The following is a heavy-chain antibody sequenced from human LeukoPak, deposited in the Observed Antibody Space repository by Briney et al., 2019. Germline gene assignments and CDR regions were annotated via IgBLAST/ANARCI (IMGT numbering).Heavy chain of an antibody. CDR3: VRGRPHGNDY. CDR2: IASDGSST. V-gene: IGHV3-74*01. CDR1: GFTFSSYW. J-gene: IGHJ4*02. Sequence: PWGALRLSCAASGFTFSSYWMNWVRQAPGKGLVWVSRIASDGSSTTYADSVKGRFSISRDNAKNTLYLQMNSLRVEDTAVYYCVRGRPHGNDYWGQGTLVTVSS. D-gene: IGHD4-23*01.